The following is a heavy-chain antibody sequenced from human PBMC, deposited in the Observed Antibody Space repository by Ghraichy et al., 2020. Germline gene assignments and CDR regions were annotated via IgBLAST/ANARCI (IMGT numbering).Heavy chain of an antibody. CDR2: ISGNGGST. J-gene: IGHJ4*02. CDR1: GFTFSSYA. Sequence: LSLTCAASGFTFSSYAMSWVRQAPGKGLEWVSAISGNGGSTYYADSVRGRFTISRDNSKNTMYVQMNSLRAEDTAVYYCAKDPIGDTLTLNPFDFWGQGTLVIVSS. CDR3: AKDPIGDTLTLNPFDF. D-gene: IGHD3-10*01. V-gene: IGHV3-23*01.